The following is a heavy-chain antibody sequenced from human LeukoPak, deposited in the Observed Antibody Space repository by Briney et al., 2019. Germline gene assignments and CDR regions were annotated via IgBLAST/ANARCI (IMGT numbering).Heavy chain of an antibody. CDR2: IYPSESDT. CDR1: GYSFTSYW. Sequence: GESLKISWKGSGYSFTSYWMGWVRQLPGKGLEGMGIIYPSESDTRYSPSVQGQVTISADKSISTAYLQWRSLKASDTAMYFCARQARCSSTSCYGGWFDPWGQGTLVTVSS. D-gene: IGHD2-2*01. J-gene: IGHJ5*02. V-gene: IGHV5-51*01. CDR3: ARQARCSSTSCYGGWFDP.